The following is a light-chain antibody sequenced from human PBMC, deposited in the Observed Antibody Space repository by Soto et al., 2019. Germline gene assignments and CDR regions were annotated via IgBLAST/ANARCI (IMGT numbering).Light chain of an antibody. J-gene: IGKJ5*01. CDR1: QGIGDT. V-gene: IGKV3-20*01. Sequence: MTQSPATLSVKTGEGATLSCRASQGIGDTLAWYQHKPGQAPRLLIYAASSRATGSPDRFSGGGSGTDFTLTISRLEPEDFAVYYCQQYGFSPITFGQGTRLEIK. CDR2: AAS. CDR3: QQYGFSPIT.